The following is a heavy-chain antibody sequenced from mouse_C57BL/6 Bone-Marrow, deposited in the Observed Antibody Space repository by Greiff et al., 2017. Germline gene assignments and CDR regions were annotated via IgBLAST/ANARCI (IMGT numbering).Heavy chain of an antibody. CDR3: AGKRGYFDY. CDR2: IDPNSGGT. V-gene: IGHV1-72*01. Sequence: QVQLKQPGAELVKPGASVKLSCKASGYTFTSYWMHWVKQRPGRGLAWIGRIDPNSGGTKYNEKFKSKATLTGDKPSSAAYMQLSGVSSEDSAVYYCAGKRGYFDYWGQGTTLTVSS. CDR1: GYTFTSYW. J-gene: IGHJ2*01.